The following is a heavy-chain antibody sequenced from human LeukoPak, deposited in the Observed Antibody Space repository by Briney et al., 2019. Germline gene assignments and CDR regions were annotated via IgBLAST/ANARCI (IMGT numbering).Heavy chain of an antibody. J-gene: IGHJ3*02. CDR2: INPNSGGT. V-gene: IGHV1-2*04. D-gene: IGHD3-22*01. Sequence: ASVKVSCKASGYTFTGYYMHWVRQAPGQGLEWMGWINPNSGGTNYAQKFQGWVTMTRDTYISTAYMELSRLRSDDTAVYYCARGISYDSSGYYDDAFDIWGQGTMVTVSS. CDR3: ARGISYDSSGYYDDAFDI. CDR1: GYTFTGYY.